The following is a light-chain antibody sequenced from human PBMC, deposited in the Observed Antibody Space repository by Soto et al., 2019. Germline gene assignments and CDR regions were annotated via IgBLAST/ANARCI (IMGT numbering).Light chain of an antibody. CDR2: SSS. V-gene: IGKV1-9*01. CDR1: QGISDY. CDR3: QQFRSYPLA. J-gene: IGKJ4*01. Sequence: DIQLTQSPSFLSASIGDRVTITCRASQGISDYLAWYQQKPGKAPNLLIFSSSTLQSGVPSRFSGSGSGTEFTLTISSLQPEDFAIYYCQQFRSYPLAFGGGTKVEIK.